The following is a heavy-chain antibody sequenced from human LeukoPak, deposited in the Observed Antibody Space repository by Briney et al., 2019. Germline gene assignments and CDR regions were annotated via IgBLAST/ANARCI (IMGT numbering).Heavy chain of an antibody. CDR1: EYTFTSYY. D-gene: IGHD3-9*01. V-gene: IGHV1-46*01. Sequence: ASVKVSCKASEYTFTSYYIHWVRQTPGQGLEWMGIINPSGGTTSYAQKFQGRVTMTRDTSTSTVYMEVSSLRSEDTAVYYCARDYDILTGYYIGSSNGMDVWGQGTTVIVSS. CDR3: ARDYDILTGYYIGSSNGMDV. CDR2: INPSGGTT. J-gene: IGHJ6*02.